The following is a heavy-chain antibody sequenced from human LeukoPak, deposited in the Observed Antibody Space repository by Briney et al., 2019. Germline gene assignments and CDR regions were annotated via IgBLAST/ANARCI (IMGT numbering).Heavy chain of an antibody. V-gene: IGHV4-38-2*02. Sequence: PSETLSLTCTVSGYSINSGYYWGWIRQPPGKGVEWIGSIYHSGSTYYNPSLKSRVTISVDTSKNQFSLKLSSVTAADTAVYYCAREDTTYGDYDIDYWGQGTLVTVSS. D-gene: IGHD4-17*01. CDR3: AREDTTYGDYDIDY. CDR2: IYHSGST. CDR1: GYSINSGYY. J-gene: IGHJ4*02.